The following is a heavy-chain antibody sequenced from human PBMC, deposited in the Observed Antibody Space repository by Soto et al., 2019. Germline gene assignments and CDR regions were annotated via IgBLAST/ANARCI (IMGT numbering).Heavy chain of an antibody. V-gene: IGHV3-48*01. D-gene: IGHD3-16*01. Sequence: TGGSLRLSCAASGFTFSSYSMNWVRQAPGKGLEWVSYISSSSSTRYYADSVKGRFTVSRDNAKNSLYLQMNSLRAEDTAVYYCAREAYPFDYWGQGTLVTVSS. CDR2: ISSSSSTR. CDR3: AREAYPFDY. J-gene: IGHJ4*02. CDR1: GFTFSSYS.